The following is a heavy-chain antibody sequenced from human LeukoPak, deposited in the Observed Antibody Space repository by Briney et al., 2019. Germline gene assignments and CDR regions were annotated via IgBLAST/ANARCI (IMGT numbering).Heavy chain of an antibody. CDR2: INPSGGST. CDR3: ASEGSSWYGCERYWFDP. CDR1: GYTFTSYY. V-gene: IGHV1-46*03. J-gene: IGHJ5*02. Sequence: GASVKVSCKASGYTFTSYYMHWVRQAPGQGLEWMGIINPSGGSTSYGQKFQCRVTMTRDTSTSTVYMELSSLRSEDTAVYYCASEGSSWYGCERYWFDPWGQGTLVTVSS. D-gene: IGHD6-13*01.